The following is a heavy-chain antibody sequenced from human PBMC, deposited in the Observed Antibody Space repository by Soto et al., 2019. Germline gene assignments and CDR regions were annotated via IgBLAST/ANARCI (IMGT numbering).Heavy chain of an antibody. CDR3: ARGIRNYYGMDV. CDR1: GFTFSSYS. Sequence: GGSLRLSCAASGFTFSSYSMNWVRQAPGKGLEWVSSISSSSSYIYYADSVKGRFTISRDNAKNTLYLQLNSLRGEETAVYYCARGIRNYYGMDVWGQGTTVTVS. J-gene: IGHJ6*02. D-gene: IGHD2-15*01. CDR2: ISSSSSYI. V-gene: IGHV3-21*01.